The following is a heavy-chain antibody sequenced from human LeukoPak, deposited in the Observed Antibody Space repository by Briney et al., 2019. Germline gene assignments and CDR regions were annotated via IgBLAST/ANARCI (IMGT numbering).Heavy chain of an antibody. CDR1: GYTFTDYY. CDR2: VDPEDGET. D-gene: IGHD2-15*01. V-gene: IGHV1-69-2*01. Sequence: GASVKVSCKASGYTFTDYYMHWVQQAPGKGLEWMGLVDPEDGETIYAEKFQGRVTITADTSTDTAYMELSSLRSEDTAVYYCATDLSVCSGGSCQDYWGQGTLVTVSS. CDR3: ATDLSVCSGGSCQDY. J-gene: IGHJ4*02.